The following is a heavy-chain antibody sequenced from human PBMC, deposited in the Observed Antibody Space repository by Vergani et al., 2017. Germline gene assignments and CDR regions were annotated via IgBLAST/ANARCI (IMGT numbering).Heavy chain of an antibody. CDR3: ARGAGYDSSGYHYDFDY. D-gene: IGHD3-22*01. V-gene: IGHV4-34*01. Sequence: QVQLQESGPGLVKPSETLSLTCTVSGGSFSTYYWSWIRQPPGKGLEWIGEINHSGSTNYNPSLKSRVTISVDTSKNQVSLKLSSVTAADTAVHYCARGAGYDSSGYHYDFDYWGQGTLVTVSS. CDR1: GGSFSTYY. CDR2: INHSGST. J-gene: IGHJ4*02.